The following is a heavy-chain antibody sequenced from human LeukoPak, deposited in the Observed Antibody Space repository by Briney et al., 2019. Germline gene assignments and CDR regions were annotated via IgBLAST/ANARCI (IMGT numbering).Heavy chain of an antibody. Sequence: GGFLRLSCAASGFTFSDYYMSWIRRAPGKGLEWVSYISSSGSTIYYADSVKGRFTISRDNAKNSLYLQMNSLRAEDTAVYYCARSTGYWNLNWFDPWGQGTLVTVSS. CDR1: GFTFSDYY. V-gene: IGHV3-11*01. CDR2: ISSSGSTI. D-gene: IGHD1-1*01. J-gene: IGHJ5*02. CDR3: ARSTGYWNLNWFDP.